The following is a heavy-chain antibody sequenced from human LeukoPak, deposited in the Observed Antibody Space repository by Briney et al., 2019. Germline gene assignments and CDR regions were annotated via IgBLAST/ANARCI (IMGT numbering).Heavy chain of an antibody. CDR1: GFTFDDYG. CDR2: ISDSGANT. CDR3: ARTDVVAATGAFDI. Sequence: GGSLRLSCAASGFTFDDYGMSWVRQAPGKGLEWVSIISDSGANTYYADSVRGRFTISRDNSKNTLYLQMNSLRAEDTAVYYCARTDVVAATGAFDIWGQGTMVTVSS. V-gene: IGHV3-23*01. J-gene: IGHJ3*02. D-gene: IGHD2-15*01.